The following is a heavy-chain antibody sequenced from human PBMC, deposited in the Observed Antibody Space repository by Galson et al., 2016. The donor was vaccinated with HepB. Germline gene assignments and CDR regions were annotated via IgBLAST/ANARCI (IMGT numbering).Heavy chain of an antibody. V-gene: IGHV3-9*01. Sequence: SLRLSCAASGFRFDDYTMHWVRQAPGKGLEWVSGINWNGAGIGYADSAKGRFTISRDNAKSSLFLQMNSLRAEDTALYYCAKDRNYGDSSYGMDVWGQGTTVTVSS. J-gene: IGHJ6*02. CDR1: GFRFDDYT. CDR2: INWNGAGI. CDR3: AKDRNYGDSSYGMDV. D-gene: IGHD4-17*01.